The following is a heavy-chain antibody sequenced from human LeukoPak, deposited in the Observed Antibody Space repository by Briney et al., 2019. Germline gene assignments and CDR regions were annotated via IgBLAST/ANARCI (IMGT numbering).Heavy chain of an antibody. CDR3: ASGSRGWYA. V-gene: IGHV3-72*01. CDR1: GFTFSDHY. D-gene: IGHD6-19*01. Sequence: GGSLRLSCAASGFTFSDHYMDWVRQAPGKGLEWVGRTRNKANSYTTEYAASVKGRFTISRDDSKNSLYLQMNSLKTEDTAVYYCASGSRGWYAGGQGTLVTVSS. CDR2: TRNKANSYTT. J-gene: IGHJ4*02.